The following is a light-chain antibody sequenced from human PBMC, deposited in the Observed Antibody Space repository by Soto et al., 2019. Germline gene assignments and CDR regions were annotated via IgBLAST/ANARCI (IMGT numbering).Light chain of an antibody. J-gene: IGLJ3*02. CDR3: CAYAGRSTLV. V-gene: IGLV2-23*02. CDR1: SSDVGSYNL. CDR2: EVT. Sequence: QSALTQPASVSGSPGQSITIFCTGTSSDVGSYNLVSWYQQHPGKAPRLLIYEVTKRPSGVSDRFSGSIFGNTASLTISELQAEDEADYYCCAYAGRSTLVFGGGTKVTVL.